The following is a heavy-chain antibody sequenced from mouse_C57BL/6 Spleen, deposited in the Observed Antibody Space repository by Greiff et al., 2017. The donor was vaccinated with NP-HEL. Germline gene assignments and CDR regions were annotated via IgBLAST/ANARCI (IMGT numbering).Heavy chain of an antibody. J-gene: IGHJ2*01. V-gene: IGHV1-69*01. CDR2: IDPSDSFT. CDR3: ARSEDSSGYVWFDY. Sequence: QVQLQQPGAELVMPGASVKLSCKASGYTFTSYWMHWVKQRPGQGLEWIGEIDPSDSFTNYNQKFKGKSTLTLANSSSTAYMQLSSLTSEDSAVDYCARSEDSSGYVWFDYWGQGTTLTVSS. D-gene: IGHD3-2*02. CDR1: GYTFTSYW.